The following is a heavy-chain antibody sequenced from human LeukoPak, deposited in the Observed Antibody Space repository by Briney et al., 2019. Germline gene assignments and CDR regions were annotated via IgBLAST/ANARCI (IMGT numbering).Heavy chain of an antibody. Sequence: GGSLRLSCAASGFTFDDYGMSWVRQAPGKGLEWVSGISWNSGSIGYADSVKGRFTISRDNAKNSLYLQMNSLRAEDTALYYCAKVLGSGWPNYYMDVWGKGTTVTISS. CDR2: ISWNSGSI. CDR1: GFTFDDYG. J-gene: IGHJ6*03. V-gene: IGHV3-9*01. D-gene: IGHD6-19*01. CDR3: AKVLGSGWPNYYMDV.